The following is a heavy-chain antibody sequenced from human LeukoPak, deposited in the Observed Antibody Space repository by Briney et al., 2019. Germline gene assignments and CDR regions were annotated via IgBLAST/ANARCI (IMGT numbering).Heavy chain of an antibody. J-gene: IGHJ4*02. D-gene: IGHD6-19*01. CDR3: AKGGSGWYADY. Sequence: GGSLRLSCAASGLTISSYGMYWVRQAPGKGLEWVAVISNDGSKEYYGDSVKGRFTISRDNSKNTLYLQMNRLRAEDTAVYYCAKGGSGWYADYWGQGILVIVSS. CDR1: GLTISSYG. CDR2: ISNDGSKE. V-gene: IGHV3-30*18.